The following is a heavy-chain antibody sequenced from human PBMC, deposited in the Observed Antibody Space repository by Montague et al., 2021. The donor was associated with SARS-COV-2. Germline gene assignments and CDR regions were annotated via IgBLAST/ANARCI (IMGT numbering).Heavy chain of an antibody. D-gene: IGHD5-12*01. CDR3: ARVDLDGGDDSCPLDV. CDR1: GGSISSGGYY. J-gene: IGHJ6*02. V-gene: IGHV4-31*03. CDR2: IYYSGST. Sequence: TLSLTCTVSGGSISSGGYYWSWIRQHPGKGLEWIGYIYYSGSTYYNPSLKSRVTISVDTSKNQFSLKLSSVTAADTAVYYCARVDLDGGDDSCPLDVWGQGTTVTVSS.